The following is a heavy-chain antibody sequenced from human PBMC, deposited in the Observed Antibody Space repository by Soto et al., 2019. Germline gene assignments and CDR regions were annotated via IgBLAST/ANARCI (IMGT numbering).Heavy chain of an antibody. CDR2: IYSGGST. CDR1: GFTVSSNY. V-gene: IGHV3-53*01. D-gene: IGHD4-4*01. Sequence: GGSLRLSCAASGFTVSSNYMSWVRQAPGKGLEWVSVIYSGGSTYYADSVKGRFTISRDNSKNTLYLQMNSLRAEDTAVYYCARARSNYSGAFDIWGQGTMVTVSS. CDR3: ARARSNYSGAFDI. J-gene: IGHJ3*02.